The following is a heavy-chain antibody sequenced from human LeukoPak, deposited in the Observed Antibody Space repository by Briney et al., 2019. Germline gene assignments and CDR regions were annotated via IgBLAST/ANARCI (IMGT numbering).Heavy chain of an antibody. D-gene: IGHD6-19*01. J-gene: IGHJ5*02. CDR2: ISHDGSKT. CDR1: GFTFNEYG. CDR3: AKDAGQWQNWNWFAP. Sequence: PGGSLKLSCAVSGFTFNEYGMHWVRQAPGKGPEWVAAISHDGSKTYSGDSVKGRFTISRDNSKNTLFLEMNSLRPEDTAMYYCAKDAGQWQNWNWFAPWGQGTLVIVSS. V-gene: IGHV3-30*18.